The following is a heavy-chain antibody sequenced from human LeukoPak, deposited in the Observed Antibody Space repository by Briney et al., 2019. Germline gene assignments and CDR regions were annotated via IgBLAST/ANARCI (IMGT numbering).Heavy chain of an antibody. V-gene: IGHV3-30-3*01. CDR1: GFTFSSYA. D-gene: IGHD4-11*01. Sequence: GGSLRLSCAASGFTFSSYAMHWVHQAPGKGLEWVAVISYDGSNKYYADSVKGRFTNSRDNSKNTLYLQMNSLRAEDTAVYYCARPLQRYYYYGMDVWGQGTTVTVSS. CDR3: ARPLQRYYYYGMDV. CDR2: ISYDGSNK. J-gene: IGHJ6*02.